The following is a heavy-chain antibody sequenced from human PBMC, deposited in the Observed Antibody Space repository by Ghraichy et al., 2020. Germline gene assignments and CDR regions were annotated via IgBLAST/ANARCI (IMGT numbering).Heavy chain of an antibody. V-gene: IGHV3-21*01. CDR2: ISSSSSYI. CDR1: GFTFSSYS. CDR3: ARDEGWSIDY. D-gene: IGHD6-19*01. J-gene: IGHJ4*02. Sequence: GGSLRLSCGASGFTFSSYSMNWVRQAPGKGLEWVSSISSSSSYIYYADSVKGRFTISRDNAKNPLYLQMNSLRAEDTAVYYCARDEGWSIDYWGQGTLVTVSS.